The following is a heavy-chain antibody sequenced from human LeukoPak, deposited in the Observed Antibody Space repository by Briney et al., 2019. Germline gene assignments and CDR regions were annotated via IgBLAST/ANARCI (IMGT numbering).Heavy chain of an antibody. J-gene: IGHJ4*02. CDR1: GYTFTGYY. V-gene: IGHV1-2*02. CDR3: ARDRITMVRGVIIF. Sequence: GASVKVSCKASGYTFTGYYMHWVRQAPGQGLEWMGWINPNSGGTNYAQKFQGRVTMTRDTSISTAYMELSRLRSDDTAVYYCARDRITMVRGVIIFWGQGTLVTVSS. D-gene: IGHD3-10*01. CDR2: INPNSGGT.